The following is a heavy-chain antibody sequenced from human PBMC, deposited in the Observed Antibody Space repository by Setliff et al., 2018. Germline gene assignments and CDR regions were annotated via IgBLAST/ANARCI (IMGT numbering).Heavy chain of an antibody. CDR1: GGSVSSGSYY. V-gene: IGHV4-61*02. CDR3: ARSFSRREKFLLDY. J-gene: IGHJ4*02. Sequence: PSETLSLTCTVSGGSVSSGSYYWSWIRQPAGKGLEWIGRLYTGGSTNYNPALKSRVSFSVDTSKNQFSLKVSSVTAADTAVYYCARSFSRREKFLLDYWGQGALVTVSS. CDR2: LYTGGST.